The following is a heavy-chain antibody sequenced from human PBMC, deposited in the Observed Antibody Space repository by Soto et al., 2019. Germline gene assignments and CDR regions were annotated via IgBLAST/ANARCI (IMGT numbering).Heavy chain of an antibody. CDR1: GFTFSSYA. CDR2: ISGSGSST. V-gene: IGHV3-23*01. D-gene: IGHD2-2*02. Sequence: PGGSLRLSCAASGFTFSSYAMSWVRQAPGKGLEWVSAISGSGSSTYYADSVKGRFTISRDNSKNTLYLQMNSLRAEDTAVYYCAKDLSYCSSTSCYSPYYFDYWGQGTLVTVS. J-gene: IGHJ4*02. CDR3: AKDLSYCSSTSCYSPYYFDY.